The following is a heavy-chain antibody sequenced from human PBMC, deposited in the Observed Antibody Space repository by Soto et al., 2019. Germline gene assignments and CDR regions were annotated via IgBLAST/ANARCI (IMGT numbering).Heavy chain of an antibody. CDR2: IYYSGST. V-gene: IGHV4-31*03. CDR3: AREAGRSNIDY. D-gene: IGHD6-19*01. CDR1: GGSISSGGYY. J-gene: IGHJ4*02. Sequence: SETLSLTCTVSGGSISSGGYYWSWIRQHPGKGLEWIGYIYYSGSTYYNPSLKSRVTISVDTSKNQFSLRLSSVTAADTAVYYCAREAGRSNIDYWGQGTLVTVSS.